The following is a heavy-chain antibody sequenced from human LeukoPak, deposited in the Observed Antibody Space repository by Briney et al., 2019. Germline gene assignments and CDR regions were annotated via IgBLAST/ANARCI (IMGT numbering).Heavy chain of an antibody. CDR1: GGSFSGYY. CDR2: INHSGST. V-gene: IGHV4-34*01. Sequence: SETLSLTCAVYGGSFSGYYWSWIRQPPGKGLEWIGEINHSGSTNYNPSLKSRVTISVDTSKNQFSLKLSSVTAADAAVYYCARGLKFDYWGQGTLVTVSS. J-gene: IGHJ4*02. CDR3: ARGLKFDY.